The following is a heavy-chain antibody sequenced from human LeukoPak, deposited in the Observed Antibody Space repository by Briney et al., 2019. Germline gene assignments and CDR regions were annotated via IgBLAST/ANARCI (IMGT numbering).Heavy chain of an antibody. D-gene: IGHD1-26*01. CDR2: IYSSGST. V-gene: IGHV4-4*07. CDR1: GGSISSYY. Sequence: SETLSPTCTVSGGSISSYYWSWIRQPAGKGLEWIGRIYSSGSTNYNPSLKSRVTISVDTSKNQFSLKLSSVTAADTAVYYCARALGRWELYFDYWGQGTLVTVSS. J-gene: IGHJ4*02. CDR3: ARALGRWELYFDY.